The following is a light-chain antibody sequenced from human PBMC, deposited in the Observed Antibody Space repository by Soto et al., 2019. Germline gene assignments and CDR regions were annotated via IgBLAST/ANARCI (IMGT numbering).Light chain of an antibody. CDR2: EVS. Sequence: QSVLTQPASVSGSPGQSITISCTGTSSDVGAYDYVSWYQQHPGKAPKLMIYEVSHRPSGVSNRFSGSKSGNTASLTISGLQAEDEADYYCISYTVSSLYVFGTGTKVTVL. J-gene: IGLJ1*01. V-gene: IGLV2-14*01. CDR1: SSDVGAYDY. CDR3: ISYTVSSLYV.